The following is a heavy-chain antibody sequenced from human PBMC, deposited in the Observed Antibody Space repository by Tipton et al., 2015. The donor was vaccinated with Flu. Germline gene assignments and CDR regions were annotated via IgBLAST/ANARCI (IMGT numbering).Heavy chain of an antibody. J-gene: IGHJ3*02. Sequence: TLSLTCTVSGGSISSGSYYWSWIRQPAGKGLEWIGRIYTSGSTNYNPSLKSRVTISVDTSKNQFSLKLSSVTAADTAVYYRARMGDAFDIWGQGTMVTVSS. V-gene: IGHV4-61*02. CDR3: ARMGDAFDI. CDR2: IYTSGST. D-gene: IGHD3-16*01. CDR1: GGSISSGSYY.